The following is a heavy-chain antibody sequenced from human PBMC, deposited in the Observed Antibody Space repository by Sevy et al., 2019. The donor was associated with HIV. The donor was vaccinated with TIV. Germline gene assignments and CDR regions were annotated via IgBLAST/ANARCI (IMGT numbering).Heavy chain of an antibody. D-gene: IGHD6-6*01. V-gene: IGHV3-30-3*01. CDR1: GFTFSSYA. CDR3: ARDRGSIAAFLFDY. Sequence: GGSLRFSCAASGFTFSSYAMHWVRQAPGKGLEWVAVISYDGSNKYYADSVKGRFTISRDNSKNTLYLQMNSLRAEDTDVYYCARDRGSIAAFLFDYWGQGTLVTVSS. CDR2: ISYDGSNK. J-gene: IGHJ4*02.